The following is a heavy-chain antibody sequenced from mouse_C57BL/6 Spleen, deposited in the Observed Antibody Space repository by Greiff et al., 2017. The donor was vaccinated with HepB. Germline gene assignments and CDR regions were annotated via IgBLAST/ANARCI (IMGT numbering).Heavy chain of an antibody. CDR3: ARETAQATGYFDY. CDR1: GYSFTGYY. V-gene: IGHV1-43*01. J-gene: IGHJ2*01. CDR2: INPSTGGT. D-gene: IGHD3-2*02. Sequence: VQLKESGPELVKPGASVKISCKASGYSFTGYYMHWVKQSSEKSLEWIGEINPSTGGTSYNQKFKGKATLTVDKSSSTAYMQLKSLTSEDSAVYYCARETAQATGYFDYWGQGTTLTVSS.